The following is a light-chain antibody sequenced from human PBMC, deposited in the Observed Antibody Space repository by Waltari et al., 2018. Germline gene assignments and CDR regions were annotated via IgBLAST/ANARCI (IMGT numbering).Light chain of an antibody. Sequence: EIVMTQSQATLSVSLGERATLSCRASQSVGSNYLAWYQQTPGQAPRLLISSASTRATGVPARFSGSGSGTEFTLTISSLQSEDFAIYYCQQYNNWPWTFGQGTKVEI. CDR2: SAS. CDR1: QSVGSN. CDR3: QQYNNWPWT. V-gene: IGKV3-15*01. J-gene: IGKJ1*01.